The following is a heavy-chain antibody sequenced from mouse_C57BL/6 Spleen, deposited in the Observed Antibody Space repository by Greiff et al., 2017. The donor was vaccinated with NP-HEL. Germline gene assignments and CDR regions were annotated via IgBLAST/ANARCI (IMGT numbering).Heavy chain of an antibody. CDR2: IHPNSGST. J-gene: IGHJ3*01. D-gene: IGHD2-4*01. Sequence: QVQLQQPGAELVKPGASVKLSCKASGYTFTSYWMHWVKQRPGQGLEWIGMIHPNSGSTNYNEKFKSKATLTVDKSSSTAYMQLSSLTSEDSAVYYCARERDYDRFAYWGQGTLVTVSA. CDR3: ARERDYDRFAY. CDR1: GYTFTSYW. V-gene: IGHV1-64*01.